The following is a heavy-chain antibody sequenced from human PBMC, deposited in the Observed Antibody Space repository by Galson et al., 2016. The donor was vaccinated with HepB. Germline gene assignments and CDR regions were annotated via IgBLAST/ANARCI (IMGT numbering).Heavy chain of an antibody. CDR2: IGSSSTYI. D-gene: IGHD6-19*01. Sequence: SLRLSCAASGFTFSSYSMNWVRQAPGKGLEWVSYIGSSSTYIYYADSVKGRFTISRDNAKNSLFLQMNSLRAEDTAVYYCARDARPLPSGGFPTGFPVDHWGQGTLVTVSS. V-gene: IGHV3-21*01. CDR3: ARDARPLPSGGFPTGFPVDH. J-gene: IGHJ4*02. CDR1: GFTFSSYS.